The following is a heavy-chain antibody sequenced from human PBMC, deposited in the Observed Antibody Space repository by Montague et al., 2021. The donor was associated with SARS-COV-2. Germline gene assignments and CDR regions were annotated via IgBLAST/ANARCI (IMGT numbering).Heavy chain of an antibody. CDR1: GFTFDDYA. V-gene: IGHV3-43D*03. D-gene: IGHD2-21*02. J-gene: IGHJ6*02. Sequence: SLRLSCAASGFTFDDYAMHWVRQAPGKSLEWVSLISWDGGSTYYADSVKGRFTISRDNSKNSLYLQMNSLRAEDTALYYCAKDIERLRWGDYGMDVWGQGTTVTVSS. CDR2: ISWDGGST. CDR3: AKDIERLRWGDYGMDV.